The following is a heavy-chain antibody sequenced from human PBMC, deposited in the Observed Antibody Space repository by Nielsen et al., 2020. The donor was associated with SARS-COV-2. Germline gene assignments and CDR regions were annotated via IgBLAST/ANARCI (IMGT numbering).Heavy chain of an antibody. Sequence: GGSLRLSCAASGFTFSSYSMNWVRQAPGKGLEWVAVIWYDGSNKYYADSVKGRFTISRDNSKNTLYLQMNSLRAEDTAVYYCARDREVGATLDYWGQGTLVTVSS. CDR3: ARDREVGATLDY. V-gene: IGHV3-33*08. CDR1: GFTFSSYS. J-gene: IGHJ4*02. D-gene: IGHD1-26*01. CDR2: IWYDGSNK.